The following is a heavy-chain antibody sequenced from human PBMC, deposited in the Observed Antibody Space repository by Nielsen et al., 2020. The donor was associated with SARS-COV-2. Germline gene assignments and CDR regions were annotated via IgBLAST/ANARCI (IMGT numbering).Heavy chain of an antibody. V-gene: IGHV1-18*01. CDR2: ISAYNGNT. J-gene: IGHJ5*02. CDR3: ATGGGVTIFGVVKVSWFDP. D-gene: IGHD3-3*01. Sequence: WVRQAPGQGLEWMGWISAYNGNTNYAQKLQGRVTMTTDTSTSTAYMELSSLRSEDTAVYYCATGGGVTIFGVVKVSWFDPWGQGTLVTVSS.